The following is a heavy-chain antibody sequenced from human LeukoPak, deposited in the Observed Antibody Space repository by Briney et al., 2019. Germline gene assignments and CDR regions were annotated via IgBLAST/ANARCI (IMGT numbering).Heavy chain of an antibody. CDR3: AKRRREQLVLDS. Sequence: QAGRSLRLSRAASGFTFSSYAMSWVRHTPGKGLEWVSAISGSGGSTYYADSVKGRFTISRGNSKNTLYLQMNSLRAEDTAVYYCAKRRREQLVLDSWGQGTLVTVSS. J-gene: IGHJ4*02. CDR1: GFTFSSYA. CDR2: ISGSGGST. V-gene: IGHV3-23*01. D-gene: IGHD6-6*01.